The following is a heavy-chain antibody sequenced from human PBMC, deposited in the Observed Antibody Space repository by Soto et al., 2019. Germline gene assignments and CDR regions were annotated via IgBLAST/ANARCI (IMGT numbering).Heavy chain of an antibody. V-gene: IGHV4-59*01. Sequence: SETLSLTCTVSGGSISGYYWSWVRQPPGKRLEWIGDIDYSGSTNYNPSLKSRVTISVDTSKKQFSLRLGSVTAADTAVYYCARYFDWPSAFDIWGQGTMVTVS. CDR1: GGSISGYY. CDR2: IDYSGST. J-gene: IGHJ3*02. CDR3: ARYFDWPSAFDI. D-gene: IGHD3-9*01.